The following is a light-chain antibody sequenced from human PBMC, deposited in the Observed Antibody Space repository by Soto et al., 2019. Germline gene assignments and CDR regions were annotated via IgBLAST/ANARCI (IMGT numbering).Light chain of an antibody. CDR3: ATWDDSLNGLYV. Sequence: QSVLTQSASASGTPGQRVTITRSGSNSNVGRNGVNWNQQLPGTAPKLLVYSNNQRPSGVPDRFSGSKSGTSASLAISGLQSEDEADYYCATWDDSLNGLYVFGTGTKLTVL. CDR2: SNN. J-gene: IGLJ1*01. V-gene: IGLV1-44*01. CDR1: NSNVGRNG.